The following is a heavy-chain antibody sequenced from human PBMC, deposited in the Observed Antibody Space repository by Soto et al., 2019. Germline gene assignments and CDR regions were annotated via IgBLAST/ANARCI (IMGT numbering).Heavy chain of an antibody. CDR2: MYDSGST. D-gene: IGHD5-18*01. CDR1: GGSSRSSNYY. CDR3: AHAGRIHQWILDSYYFDY. V-gene: IGHV4-39*01. J-gene: IGHJ4*01. Sequence: SETLSLTCTVSGGSSRSSNYYWGWIRQPPGKGLEWIGSMYDSGSTYYNPSLKSRVTISVDTSKKQFSLRLSSVTAADTAVYYRAHAGRIHQWILDSYYFDYWAHGTLVTVSS.